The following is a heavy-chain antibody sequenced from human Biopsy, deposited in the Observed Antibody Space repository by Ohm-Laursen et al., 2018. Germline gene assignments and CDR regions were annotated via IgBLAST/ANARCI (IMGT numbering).Heavy chain of an antibody. D-gene: IGHD3-10*01. J-gene: IGHJ6*02. Sequence: ASVKVSCKASGDTFSRSAFFWVRQAPGQGLVYLGRIIPIVGITNHAQTFQGRITLTADKSTFMVYMELSRLRSDDTTIYYCARGGSGSGYYGMDVWGQGATVSVSS. CDR1: GDTFSRSA. V-gene: IGHV1-69*04. CDR2: IIPIVGIT. CDR3: ARGGSGSGYYGMDV.